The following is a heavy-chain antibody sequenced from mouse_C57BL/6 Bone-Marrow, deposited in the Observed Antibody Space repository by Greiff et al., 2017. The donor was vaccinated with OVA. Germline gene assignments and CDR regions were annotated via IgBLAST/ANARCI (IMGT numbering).Heavy chain of an antibody. V-gene: IGHV1-52*01. J-gene: IGHJ2*01. Sequence: QVQLQQPGAELVRPGSSVKLSCKASGYTFTSYWMHWVKQRPIQGLEWIGNIDPSDSETHYNQKFKDKATLTVDKSSSTAYMQLSSLTSEDSAVYYCARFTTVVAGDYWGQGTTLTVSS. CDR2: IDPSDSET. D-gene: IGHD1-1*01. CDR1: GYTFTSYW. CDR3: ARFTTVVAGDY.